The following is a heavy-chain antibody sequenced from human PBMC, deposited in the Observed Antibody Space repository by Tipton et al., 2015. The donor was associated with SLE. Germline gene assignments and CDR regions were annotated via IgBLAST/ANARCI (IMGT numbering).Heavy chain of an antibody. V-gene: IGHV4-34*01. J-gene: IGHJ5*02. CDR1: GGSFSGYY. CDR3: ARGWGGTTA. D-gene: IGHD4-17*01. Sequence: LSLTCAVYGGSFSGYYWSWIRQPPGKGLEWIGEINHSGSTNYNPSLKSRVTISVDTSKNQFSLKLSSVTAADTAVYYCARGWGGTTAWGQGTLVTVSS. CDR2: INHSGST.